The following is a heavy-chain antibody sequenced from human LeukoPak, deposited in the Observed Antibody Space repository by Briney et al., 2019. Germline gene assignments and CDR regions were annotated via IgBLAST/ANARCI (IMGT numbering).Heavy chain of an antibody. V-gene: IGHV3-30*04. CDR2: ISYGGIDK. D-gene: IGHD3-3*01. Sequence: PGGSLTLSCAASGFNFSSYAMHWVRPAPGEGLEWVGLISYGGIDKSYEVSVKGRFTISRDSSKRTLYLQMNSLRAENTAMYYCARESWSDSVAFDIWGLGTMVIVSS. CDR1: GFNFSSYA. CDR3: ARESWSDSVAFDI. J-gene: IGHJ3*02.